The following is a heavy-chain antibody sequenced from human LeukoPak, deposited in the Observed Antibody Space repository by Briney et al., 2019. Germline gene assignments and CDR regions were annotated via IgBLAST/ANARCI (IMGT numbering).Heavy chain of an antibody. V-gene: IGHV4-61*02. CDR2: IYTSGST. Sequence: SETLSLTCTVSGGSISSGSYYWSWIRQPAGKGLEWTGRIYTSGSTNYNPSLKSRVTISVDTSKNQFSLKLSSVTAADTAVYYCARDLNGRFYWGQGALVTVSS. CDR1: GGSISSGSYY. CDR3: ARDLNGRFY. J-gene: IGHJ4*02. D-gene: IGHD1-26*01.